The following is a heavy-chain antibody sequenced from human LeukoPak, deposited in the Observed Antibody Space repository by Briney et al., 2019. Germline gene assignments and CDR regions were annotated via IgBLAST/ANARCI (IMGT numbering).Heavy chain of an antibody. CDR3: AKDEDGPGY. J-gene: IGHJ4*02. V-gene: IGHV3-30*18. CDR1: GFTFSSYG. D-gene: IGHD2-15*01. CDR2: ISYDGSNK. Sequence: PGGSLRLSCAASGFTFSSYGMHWVRQAPGKGLEWVAVISYDGSNKYYADSVKGRFTISRDNSKNTLYLQMNSLRAEDTAVYHCAKDEDGPGYWGQGTLVTVSS.